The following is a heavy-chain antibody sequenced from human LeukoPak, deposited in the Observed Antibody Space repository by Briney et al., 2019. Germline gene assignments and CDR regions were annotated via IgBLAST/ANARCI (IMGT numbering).Heavy chain of an antibody. D-gene: IGHD3-10*01. J-gene: IGHJ4*02. CDR2: IIPIFGTA. V-gene: IGHV1-69*05. CDR3: ARDLRQYYGSGSYDY. Sequence: SVKVSCKASGGAFISYAISWVRQAPGQGLEWMGRIIPIFGTANYAQKFQGRVTITTDESTSTAYIELSSLRSEDTAVYYCARDLRQYYGSGSYDYWGQGTLVTVSS. CDR1: GGAFISYA.